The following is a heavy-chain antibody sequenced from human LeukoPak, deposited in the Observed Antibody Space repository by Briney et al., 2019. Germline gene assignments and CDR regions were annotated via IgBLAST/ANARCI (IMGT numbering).Heavy chain of an antibody. CDR1: GLTFRSCA. D-gene: IGHD6-19*01. J-gene: IGHJ4*02. Sequence: GGSLRLSCAASGLTFRSCAIYWGRQAPGKGLEWVSGISGSGGDTYFADSVKGRFTISRDNSKNTVFLQMDSLRAEDTAVFYCAKTTAGYSSGRYPGWPIDYWGQGTLVTVSS. CDR2: ISGSGGDT. CDR3: AKTTAGYSSGRYPGWPIDY. V-gene: IGHV3-23*01.